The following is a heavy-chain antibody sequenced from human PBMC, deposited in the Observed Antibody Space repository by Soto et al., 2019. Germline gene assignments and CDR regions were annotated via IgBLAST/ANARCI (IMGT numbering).Heavy chain of an antibody. Sequence: GGSLRLSCAASGFPFSIYAISWVRQAPGRGLEWVAASTGAGGGTYNLEAVKGRFTVSRDNSKKTVYLQLDGLRAEDTAVYYCAKGHSDYQGGYNYYSMDVWGQGTTVTVSS. V-gene: IGHV3-23*01. CDR1: GFPFSIYA. D-gene: IGHD6-25*01. J-gene: IGHJ6*02. CDR2: STGAGGGT. CDR3: AKGHSDYQGGYNYYSMDV.